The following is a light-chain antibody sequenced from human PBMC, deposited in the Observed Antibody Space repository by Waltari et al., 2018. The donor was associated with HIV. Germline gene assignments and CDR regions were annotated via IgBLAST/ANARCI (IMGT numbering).Light chain of an antibody. Sequence: EIVLTQSPGTLSLSPGDSVTLSCRASQCLSVRYIAWYQQRPGQPPRLLIYEGVTRATGIPDRFSGSGSVRDFSLSISRLEPEDFAVYFCQQYSDSPPGTFGQGTKVEMK. CDR2: EGV. V-gene: IGKV3-20*01. CDR3: QQYSDSPPGT. J-gene: IGKJ1*01. CDR1: QCLSVRY.